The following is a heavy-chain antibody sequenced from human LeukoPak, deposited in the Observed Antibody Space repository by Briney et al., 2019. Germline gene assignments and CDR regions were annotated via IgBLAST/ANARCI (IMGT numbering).Heavy chain of an antibody. J-gene: IGHJ6*03. Sequence: PSETLSLTCAVSGYSISSGYYWGWIRQPPGKGLEWIGSIYHSGSTYYNPSLKSRVTISVDTSKNQFSLKLSSVTAADTAVYYCARGPGAGGRLVVVAATYYYYMDVWGKGTTVTVSS. CDR2: IYHSGST. V-gene: IGHV4-38-2*01. CDR1: GYSISSGYY. D-gene: IGHD2-15*01. CDR3: ARGPGAGGRLVVVAATYYYYMDV.